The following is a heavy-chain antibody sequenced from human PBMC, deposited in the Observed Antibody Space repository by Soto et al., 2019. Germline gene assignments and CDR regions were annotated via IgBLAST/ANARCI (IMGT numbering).Heavy chain of an antibody. Sequence: GGSLRLSCAASGFTFYTYGIHWVRQAPGKGMEWVAFVSYDGTDKDYADSVKGRFTISRDNSKNTLYLQMNSLRPEDTAVYDCAKVDTPMVTHYYYGMDVWGQGTTVTVSS. D-gene: IGHD5-18*01. CDR2: VSYDGTDK. J-gene: IGHJ6*02. V-gene: IGHV3-30*18. CDR1: GFTFYTYG. CDR3: AKVDTPMVTHYYYGMDV.